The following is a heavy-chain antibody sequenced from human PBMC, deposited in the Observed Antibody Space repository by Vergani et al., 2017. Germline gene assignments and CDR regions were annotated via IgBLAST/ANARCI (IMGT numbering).Heavy chain of an antibody. D-gene: IGHD3-10*01. V-gene: IGHV4-31*03. J-gene: IGHJ5*02. CDR3: ARRTLRFEGNWFDP. Sequence: QVQLQESGPGLVKPSQTLSLTCTVSGGSISSGGYYWSWIRQHPGKGLEWIGEIYHSGSTNYNPSLKNRVTISVDKSKNQFSLKLSSVTAADTAVYYCARRTLRFEGNWFDPWAREPWSPSPQ. CDR2: IYHSGST. CDR1: GGSISSGGYY.